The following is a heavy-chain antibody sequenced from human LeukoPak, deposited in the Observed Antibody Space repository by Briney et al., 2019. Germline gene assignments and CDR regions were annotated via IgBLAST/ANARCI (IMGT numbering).Heavy chain of an antibody. CDR2: ISSSGSST. CDR1: GFTFSDYY. Sequence: GGSLRLSCAASGFTFSDYYMSWIRQAPGKGLEWVSYISSSGSSTYYADSVKGRFTISRDNAKNSLYLQMNSLRAEDTAVYYCARDLPLAAADPKADYWGQGTLVTVSS. J-gene: IGHJ4*02. CDR3: ARDLPLAAADPKADY. D-gene: IGHD6-13*01. V-gene: IGHV3-11*04.